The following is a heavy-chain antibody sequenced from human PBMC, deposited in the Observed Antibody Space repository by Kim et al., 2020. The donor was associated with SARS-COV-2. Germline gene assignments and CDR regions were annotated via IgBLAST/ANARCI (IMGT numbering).Heavy chain of an antibody. CDR2: ISAYNGNT. J-gene: IGHJ4*02. CDR3: AREVFEYSSSNYFDY. Sequence: ASVKVSCKASGYTFTSYGISWVRQAPGQGLEWMGWISAYNGNTNYAQKLQGRVTMTTDTSTSTAYMELRSLRSDDTAVYYCAREVFEYSSSNYFDYWGQGTLVTVSS. V-gene: IGHV1-18*04. CDR1: GYTFTSYG. D-gene: IGHD6-6*01.